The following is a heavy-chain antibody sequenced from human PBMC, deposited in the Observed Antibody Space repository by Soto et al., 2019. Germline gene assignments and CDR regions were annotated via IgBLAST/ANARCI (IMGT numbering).Heavy chain of an antibody. J-gene: IGHJ4*02. D-gene: IGHD6-13*01. CDR3: ATRDSGRFY. CDR2: SHQSGNT. CDR1: GVAISSHDW. V-gene: IGHV4-4*02. Sequence: QVQLQESGPGLVKPSGTLSLTCAVSGVAISSHDWWTWVRQPPGKGLEWIGESHQSGNTNYNSSLESRVTISVAKSKNQFSLKFTSVTVADTAVYYCATRDSGRFYWGQGTLVTVSS.